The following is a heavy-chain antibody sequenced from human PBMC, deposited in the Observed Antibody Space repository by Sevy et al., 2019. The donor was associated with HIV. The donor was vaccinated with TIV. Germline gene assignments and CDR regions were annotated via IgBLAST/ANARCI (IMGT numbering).Heavy chain of an antibody. CDR2: IKSKTDGGTT. Sequence: GGSLRLSCAASGFTFSNAWMSWVRQAPGKGLEWVGRIKSKTDGGTTDYAAPVKGRFTISRDDSKNTLYLQMNSLKTEDTAVYYCTTPPGYCSSTRCPDYYDYYYMDVRGKGTTVTVSS. D-gene: IGHD2-2*01. V-gene: IGHV3-15*01. CDR3: TTPPGYCSSTRCPDYYDYYYMDV. J-gene: IGHJ6*03. CDR1: GFTFSNAW.